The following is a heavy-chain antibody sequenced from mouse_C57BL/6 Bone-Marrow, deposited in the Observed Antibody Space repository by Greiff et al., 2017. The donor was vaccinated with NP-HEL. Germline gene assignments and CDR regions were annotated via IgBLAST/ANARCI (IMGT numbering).Heavy chain of an antibody. CDR1: GFTFSDYY. Sequence: DVMLVESGGGLVQPGGSLKLSCAASGFTFSDYYMYWVRQTPEKRLEWVAYISNGGGSTYYPDTVKGRFTISRDNAKNTLYLQMSRLKSEDTAMYYCARRPWFAYWGQGTLVTVSA. CDR2: ISNGGGST. J-gene: IGHJ3*01. CDR3: ARRPWFAY. V-gene: IGHV5-12*01.